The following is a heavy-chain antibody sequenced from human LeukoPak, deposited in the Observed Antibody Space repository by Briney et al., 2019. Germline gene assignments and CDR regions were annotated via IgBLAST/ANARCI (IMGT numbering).Heavy chain of an antibody. D-gene: IGHD2-2*01. CDR2: INHSGST. V-gene: IGHV4-34*01. J-gene: IGHJ4*02. CDR1: GVSFSGYY. Sequence: PSETLSLTCAVYGVSFSGYYWSWIRQPPGKGLEWIGEINHSGSTNYNPSLKSRVTISVDTSKNQFSLKLSSVTAADTAVYYCARYALCSSTSCYGGRYYFDYWGQGTLVTVSS. CDR3: ARYALCSSTSCYGGRYYFDY.